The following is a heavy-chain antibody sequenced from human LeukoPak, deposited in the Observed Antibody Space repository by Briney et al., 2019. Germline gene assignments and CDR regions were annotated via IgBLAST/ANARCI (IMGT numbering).Heavy chain of an antibody. J-gene: IGHJ4*02. V-gene: IGHV3-23*01. D-gene: IGHD3-22*01. CDR2: ISGSGGST. Sequence: GGSLRLSCAASGFTFSSYAMSWVRQAPGEGLEWVSAISGSGGSTYYADSVKGRFTISRDNSKNTLYLQMNSPRAEDTAVYYCARALDSSGYCPGYWGQGTLVTVSS. CDR1: GFTFSSYA. CDR3: ARALDSSGYCPGY.